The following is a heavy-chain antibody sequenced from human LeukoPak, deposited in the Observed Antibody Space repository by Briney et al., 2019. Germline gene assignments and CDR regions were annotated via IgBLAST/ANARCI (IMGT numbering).Heavy chain of an antibody. Sequence: SETLSLTCTVSGYSISSGYYWGWIRQPPGKGLEWIGSIYHSGSTYYNPSLKSRVTISVDTSKNQFSLKLSSVTAADTAVYYCARVGEKYSSSRGHYFDYWGQGTLVTVSS. J-gene: IGHJ4*02. D-gene: IGHD6-6*01. CDR3: ARVGEKYSSSRGHYFDY. V-gene: IGHV4-38-2*02. CDR1: GYSISSGYY. CDR2: IYHSGST.